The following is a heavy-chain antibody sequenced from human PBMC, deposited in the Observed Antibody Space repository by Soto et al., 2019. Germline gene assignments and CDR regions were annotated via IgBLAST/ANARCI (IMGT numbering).Heavy chain of an antibody. CDR2: IIPIFGTA. Sequence: QVQLVQSGAEVKKPGSSVKVSCKASGGTFSGYVISWVRQAPGQGLEWMGGIIPIFGTANYAQKFQGRVTITADESTSTAYMELSSLRSEDTAVYYCARLVVPAATLYGMDVWGQGTTVTVSS. J-gene: IGHJ6*02. CDR3: ARLVVPAATLYGMDV. D-gene: IGHD2-2*01. CDR1: GGTFSGYV. V-gene: IGHV1-69*01.